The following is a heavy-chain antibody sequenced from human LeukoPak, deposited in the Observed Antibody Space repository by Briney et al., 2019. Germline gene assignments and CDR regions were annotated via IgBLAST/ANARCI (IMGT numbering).Heavy chain of an antibody. CDR2: ISCSGGST. CDR1: GFTFSSYA. V-gene: IGHV3-23*01. J-gene: IGHJ4*02. CDR3: AKGGRWLQYFDY. Sequence: GGSLRLSCAASGFTFSSYAMSWVRQAPGKGLEWVSAISCSGGSTYYADSVKGRFTISRDNSKNTLYLQMNSLRAEDTAVYYCAKGGRWLQYFDYWGQGTLVTVSS. D-gene: IGHD5-24*01.